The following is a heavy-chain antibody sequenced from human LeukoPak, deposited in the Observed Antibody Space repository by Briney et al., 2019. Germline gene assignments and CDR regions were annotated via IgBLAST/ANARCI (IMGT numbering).Heavy chain of an antibody. CDR1: GFTFSSYA. CDR3: VKGPQWVAYFDY. Sequence: GSLRLSCAASGFTFSSYAMSWVRQAPGKGLEWVSAISGSGGSTYYADSVKGRFTISRDNSKNTLYLQMNSLRAEDTAVYYCVKGPQWVAYFDYWGQGTLVTVSS. CDR2: ISGSGGST. V-gene: IGHV3-23*01. D-gene: IGHD1-26*01. J-gene: IGHJ4*02.